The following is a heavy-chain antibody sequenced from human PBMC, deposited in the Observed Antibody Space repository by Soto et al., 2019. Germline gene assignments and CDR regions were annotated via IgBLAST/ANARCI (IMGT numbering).Heavy chain of an antibody. V-gene: IGHV1-69*13. CDR1: GGTFSSYS. CDR2: IIPIFGTA. Sequence: ASVKVSCKASGGTFSSYSISWVRQAPGQGLEWMGGIIPIFGTANYAQKFQGRVTITADESTSTAYMELSSLRAEDTAVYYCAREVDTSMVPTFDPWGQGTLVTVSS. J-gene: IGHJ5*02. CDR3: AREVDTSMVPTFDP. D-gene: IGHD5-18*01.